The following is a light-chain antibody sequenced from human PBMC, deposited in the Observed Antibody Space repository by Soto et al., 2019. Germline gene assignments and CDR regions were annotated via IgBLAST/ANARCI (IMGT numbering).Light chain of an antibody. CDR1: SSNIGRNY. V-gene: IGLV1-47*01. CDR3: AAWDDSLGVV. CDR2: RNN. Sequence: QSVLTQPPSASGTPGQRVTITCSGSSSNIGRNYVYWYQQLPGTAPKLLFYRNNQRPSGVSDRFSGSKSGTSASLAISGLRSEDEADYYCAAWDDSLGVVFGGGTKLTVL. J-gene: IGLJ2*01.